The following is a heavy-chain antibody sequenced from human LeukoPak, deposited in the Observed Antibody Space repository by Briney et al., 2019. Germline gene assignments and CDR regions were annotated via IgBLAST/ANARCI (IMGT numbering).Heavy chain of an antibody. D-gene: IGHD2-15*01. CDR1: GFTFGDYA. V-gene: IGHV3-49*04. J-gene: IGHJ4*02. CDR3: TRDLRENVAGNFDY. CDR2: IRSKAYGGTT. Sequence: GGSLRPSCTASGFTFGDYAMSWVRQAPGKGLEWVGFIRSKAYGGTTEYAASVKGRFTISRDDSKSIAYLEMNSLKTEDTAVYYCTRDLRENVAGNFDYWGQGTLVTVSS.